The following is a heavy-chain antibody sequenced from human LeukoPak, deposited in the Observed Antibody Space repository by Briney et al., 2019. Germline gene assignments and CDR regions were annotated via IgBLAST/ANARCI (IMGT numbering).Heavy chain of an antibody. CDR2: INHSGST. Sequence: SETLSLTCTVSGGSISSYYWSWIRQPPGKGLEWIGEINHSGSTNYNPSLKSRVTISVDTSKNQFSLKLSSVTAADTAVYYCARARGYLDYWGQGTLVTVSS. D-gene: IGHD2-15*01. CDR1: GGSISSYY. J-gene: IGHJ4*02. V-gene: IGHV4-34*01. CDR3: ARARGYLDY.